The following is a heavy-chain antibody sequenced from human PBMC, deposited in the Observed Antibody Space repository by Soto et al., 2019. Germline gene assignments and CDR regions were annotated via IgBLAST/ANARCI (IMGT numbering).Heavy chain of an antibody. CDR3: ARAGSYIVVPGTDYFDY. CDR1: GYTFSSYY. Sequence: SVKASCKASGYTFSSYYMHWVRQAPGHGLEWMGVINPSGDSTSYAQKFQGRVTMTRDTSTSTVYMELRSLRYEDTAVYYCARAGSYIVVPGTDYFDYWGQGTLVTVSS. CDR2: INPSGDST. J-gene: IGHJ4*02. V-gene: IGHV1-46*01. D-gene: IGHD6-19*01.